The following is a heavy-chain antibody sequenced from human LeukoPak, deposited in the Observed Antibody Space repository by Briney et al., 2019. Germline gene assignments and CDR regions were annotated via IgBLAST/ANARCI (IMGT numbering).Heavy chain of an antibody. Sequence: SETLSLTCAVYGESINGHYWSWIRQSPGKGLEWIGEGSDGGGTKFNPSLKSRVTISVDTSKNQFSLKLSSVTAADTAVYYCARHFFVGAEDAFDIWGQGTMVTVSS. V-gene: IGHV4-34*01. D-gene: IGHD2/OR15-2a*01. CDR3: ARHFFVGAEDAFDI. J-gene: IGHJ3*02. CDR1: GESINGHY. CDR2: GSDGGGT.